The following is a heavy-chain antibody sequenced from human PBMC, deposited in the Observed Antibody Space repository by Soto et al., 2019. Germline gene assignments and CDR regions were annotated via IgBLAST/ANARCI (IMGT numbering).Heavy chain of an antibody. CDR3: ARGGGDGYNGISDAFDI. D-gene: IGHD5-12*01. Sequence: ASAKVSCKASEYTFASYDINWVRQATGQGLEWMGWMNPNSGNTGYAQKFQGRVTMTRNTSISTAYMELSSLRSEDTAVYYCARGGGDGYNGISDAFDIWGQGTMVTVSS. CDR2: MNPNSGNT. J-gene: IGHJ3*02. CDR1: EYTFASYD. V-gene: IGHV1-8*01.